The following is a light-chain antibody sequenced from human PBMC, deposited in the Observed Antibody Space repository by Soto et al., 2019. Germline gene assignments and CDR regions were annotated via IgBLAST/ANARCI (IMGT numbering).Light chain of an antibody. J-gene: IGKJ1*01. CDR2: DTS. V-gene: IGKV3-11*01. Sequence: EIVLTQSPATLSLSPGERATLSCRASQSVRSSLAWYQQKPGQAPRLLIYDTSNRATGIPARFSGSGAGADFTLPISSLVPEDVAAYYCQLHRDWPPWTFGQGTKVEV. CDR3: QLHRDWPPWT. CDR1: QSVRSS.